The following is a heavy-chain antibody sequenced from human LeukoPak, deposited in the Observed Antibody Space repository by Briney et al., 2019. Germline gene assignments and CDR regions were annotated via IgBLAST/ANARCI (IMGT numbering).Heavy chain of an antibody. CDR3: ARDPPGAHFDY. Sequence: GGSLRLSCAASGFTFSSYGMNWVRQAPGKGLEWVSYISSDSSNIFYADSFKGRFTISRDNAQNSLYLQMNSLRVEDTAIYYCARDPPGAHFDYWGQGTLVTVSS. J-gene: IGHJ4*02. D-gene: IGHD7-27*01. CDR1: GFTFSSYG. CDR2: ISSDSSNI. V-gene: IGHV3-21*06.